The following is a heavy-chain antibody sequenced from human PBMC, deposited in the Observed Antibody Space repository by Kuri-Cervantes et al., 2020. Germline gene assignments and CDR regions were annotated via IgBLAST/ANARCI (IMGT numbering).Heavy chain of an antibody. Sequence: GESLKISCAASGFTFRSSAMHWVRQAPGKGLEWVAVMSYDGSSEFYADSVKGRFTISRDNSKNTLYLQMNSLRAEDTAVYYCAHTGERDFDYWGQGTLVTVSS. CDR1: GFTFRSSA. D-gene: IGHD7-27*01. J-gene: IGHJ4*02. CDR2: MSYDGSSE. CDR3: AHTGERDFDY. V-gene: IGHV3-30-3*01.